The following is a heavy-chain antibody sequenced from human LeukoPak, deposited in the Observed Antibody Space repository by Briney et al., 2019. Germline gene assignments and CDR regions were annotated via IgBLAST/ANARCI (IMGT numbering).Heavy chain of an antibody. J-gene: IGHJ4*02. Sequence: GGSLRLSCAASGFTFSSYAMTWVRQAPGKGLEWVSGISASGGRTYYADSVKGRFTISRDKSKNMLFLQMNSLRAEHTAVYFCAKDRAGYRTRWTFGSWGQGTLGTGSS. D-gene: IGHD6-19*01. CDR3: AKDRAGYRTRWTFGS. CDR1: GFTFSSYA. V-gene: IGHV3-23*01. CDR2: ISASGGRT.